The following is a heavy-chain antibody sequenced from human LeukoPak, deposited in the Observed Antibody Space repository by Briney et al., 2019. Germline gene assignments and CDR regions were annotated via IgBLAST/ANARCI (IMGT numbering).Heavy chain of an antibody. CDR2: INPSDGSA. CDR1: GYTLTDYY. D-gene: IGHD1-26*01. V-gene: IGHV1-46*01. Sequence: ASVKVSCKASGYTLTDYYIHWVRQAPGQGLEWMGIINPSDGSARYAQPFQGRVSLTRDTSTSTLYMELSSLRSEDTAVYYCAKDGGTYSTDYWGQGTLVTVSS. CDR3: AKDGGTYSTDY. J-gene: IGHJ4*02.